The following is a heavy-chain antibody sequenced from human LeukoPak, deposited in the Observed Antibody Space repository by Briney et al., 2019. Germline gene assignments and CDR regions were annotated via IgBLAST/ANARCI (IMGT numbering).Heavy chain of an antibody. V-gene: IGHV3-23*01. Sequence: QTGGSLRLSCAASGFTFSSYAISWVRQAPGKGLEWVSAISGSGGSTYYADSVKGRFTITRDNSKNTLYLQMNSLRAEDTAVYYCAKDPTRGLLWFGELSFDYWGQGTLVTVSS. CDR2: ISGSGGST. D-gene: IGHD3-10*01. J-gene: IGHJ4*02. CDR3: AKDPTRGLLWFGELSFDY. CDR1: GFTFSSYA.